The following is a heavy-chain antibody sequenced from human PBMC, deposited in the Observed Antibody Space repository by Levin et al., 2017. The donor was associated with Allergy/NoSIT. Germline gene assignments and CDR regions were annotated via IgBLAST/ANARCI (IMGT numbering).Heavy chain of an antibody. CDR3: ARDPIVAGVHGWFDY. V-gene: IGHV4-61*09. CDR2: VDSSGST. Sequence: SQTLSLTCSVSGGSISSGSYYWSWIRQPAGKRLEWIGHVDSSGSTNYNPSLKSRVTISVDKSKNQFSLKLNSVTAADTAVYFCARDPIVAGVHGWFDYWGQGTLVTVSS. J-gene: IGHJ4*02. D-gene: IGHD6-13*01. CDR1: GGSISSGSYY.